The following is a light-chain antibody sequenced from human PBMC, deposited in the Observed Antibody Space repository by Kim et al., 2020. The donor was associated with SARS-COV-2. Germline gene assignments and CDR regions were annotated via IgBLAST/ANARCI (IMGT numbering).Light chain of an antibody. CDR3: LQHNNYPWT. Sequence: ASVRDRVPSTSRASRSISNYLAWFQQKPGKVPTSLIYRASSLQRGVPSRFSGSGSGTEFTLTISSLQPEDFATYYCLQHNNYPWTFGQGTKVDIK. J-gene: IGKJ1*01. CDR2: RAS. V-gene: IGKV1-17*03. CDR1: RSISNY.